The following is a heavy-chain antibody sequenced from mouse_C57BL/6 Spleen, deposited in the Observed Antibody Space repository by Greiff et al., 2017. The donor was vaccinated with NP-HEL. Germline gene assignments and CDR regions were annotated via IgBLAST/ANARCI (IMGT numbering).Heavy chain of an antibody. CDR1: GYTFTSYW. CDR3: ARESYLYYGSNYYARDY. Sequence: QVQLQQPGAELVKPGASVKMSCKASGYTFTSYWITWVKQRPGQGLEWIGDIYPGSGSTNYNEKFKSKATLTVDTSSSTAYMQLSSLTSEDSAVYYCARESYLYYGSNYYARDYWGQGTSVTVSS. J-gene: IGHJ4*01. D-gene: IGHD1-1*01. CDR2: IYPGSGST. V-gene: IGHV1-55*01.